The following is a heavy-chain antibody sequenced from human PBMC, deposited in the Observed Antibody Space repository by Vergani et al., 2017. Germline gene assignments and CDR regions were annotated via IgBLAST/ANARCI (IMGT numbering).Heavy chain of an antibody. CDR2: ISSSSSYI. CDR1: GFTFSSYS. V-gene: IGHV3-21*01. Sequence: EVQLVESGGGLVKPGGSLRLSCAASGFTFSSYSMNWVRQAPGKGLEWVSSISSSSSYIYYADSVKGRFTISRDNAKNSLYLQMNSLRAEDTAVYYCASVQEIQDTAMVTGAFDIWGQGTMVTVSS. D-gene: IGHD5-18*01. CDR3: ASVQEIQDTAMVTGAFDI. J-gene: IGHJ3*02.